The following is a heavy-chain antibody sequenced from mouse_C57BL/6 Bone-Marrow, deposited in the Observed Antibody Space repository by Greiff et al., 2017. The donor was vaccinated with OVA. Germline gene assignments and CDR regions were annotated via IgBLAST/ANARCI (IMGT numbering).Heavy chain of an antibody. CDR3: ARIRRVYYGNYGFAY. D-gene: IGHD2-1*01. CDR2: FWWYDDK. V-gene: IGHV8-8*01. CDR1: GFSLRPFGMG. Sequence: QVTLKVSGPGILQPSQTLSLTCSFSGFSLRPFGMGVGWIRPPSGKGLEWLAHFWWYDDKYYNPALKSRLTISTDTSKNQVFLKIANVDTADTATYYCARIRRVYYGNYGFAYWGQGTLVTVSA. J-gene: IGHJ3*01.